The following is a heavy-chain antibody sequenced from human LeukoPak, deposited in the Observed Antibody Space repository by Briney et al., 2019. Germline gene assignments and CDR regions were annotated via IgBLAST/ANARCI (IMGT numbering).Heavy chain of an antibody. D-gene: IGHD5-12*01. CDR3: ARPIEGRGYDGPVFDY. V-gene: IGHV4-39*01. CDR1: VGSISSGSFY. J-gene: IGHJ4*02. CDR2: IYYRGST. Sequence: SETLSLTCTVSVGSISSGSFYWGWIRQPPGKGLEWIGSIYYRGSTFYNPSLTSRVTMSVDTPKNQLSLRLSSVTAADTAVYFCARPIEGRGYDGPVFDYWGQGTLVTVSS.